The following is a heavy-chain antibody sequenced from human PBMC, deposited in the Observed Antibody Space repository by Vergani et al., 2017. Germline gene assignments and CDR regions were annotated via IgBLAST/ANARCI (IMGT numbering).Heavy chain of an antibody. CDR1: GFTFDDYA. CDR2: ISGSGGST. D-gene: IGHD3-10*01. CDR3: AKGLHGPGPYYDY. J-gene: IGHJ4*02. Sequence: EVQLVESGGGLVQPGRSLRLSCAASGFTFDDYAMHWVRQAPGKGLEWVSAISGSGGSTYYADSVKGRFTISRDNSKNTLYLQMNSLRAEDTAVYYCAKGLHGPGPYYDYWGQGTLVTVSS. V-gene: IGHV3-23*04.